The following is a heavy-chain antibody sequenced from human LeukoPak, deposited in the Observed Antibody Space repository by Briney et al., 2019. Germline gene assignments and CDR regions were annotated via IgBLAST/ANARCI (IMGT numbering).Heavy chain of an antibody. CDR2: IYHSGST. CDR1: GYSISSGYY. V-gene: IGHV4-38-2*02. CDR3: AAYCGGSGYSGTNFDY. D-gene: IGHD2-21*01. Sequence: SENLSLTCTVSGYSISSGYYWGWIRQPTGQGRGWIRSIYHSGSTYYKPSLTRRVTTSVDTSKNQFSLKVSSVTAADTAVYYCAAYCGGSGYSGTNFDYWGQGTLVTVSS. J-gene: IGHJ4*02.